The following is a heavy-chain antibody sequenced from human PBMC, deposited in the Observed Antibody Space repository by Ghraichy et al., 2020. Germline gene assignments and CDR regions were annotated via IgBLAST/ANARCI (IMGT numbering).Heavy chain of an antibody. CDR1: GGSVSSYNSY. CDR2: VSDSGDT. Sequence: SETLSLTCSVSGGSVSSYNSYWSWIRQSPGKRLEWIGYVSDSGDTKYNPSLKSRVIMSVDTSKNQFSLRLRSVTAADTAVYFCAKEATGTFDWWGQGTLVIVSS. D-gene: IGHD3-9*01. J-gene: IGHJ4*02. CDR3: AKEATGTFDW. V-gene: IGHV4-61*01.